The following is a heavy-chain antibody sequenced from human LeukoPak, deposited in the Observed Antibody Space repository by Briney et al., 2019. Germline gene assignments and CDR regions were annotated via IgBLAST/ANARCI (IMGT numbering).Heavy chain of an antibody. Sequence: GESLKISCKGSGYSFTNFWIAWVRQMPGKGLEWMGIIYPGDSDTRYSPSFQGQVTFSADKSISTAYLQWSSLKASDTAMYYCARQEGRSGGRCYELSWFAPWGQGTLVTVSS. V-gene: IGHV5-51*01. CDR3: ARQEGRSGGRCYELSWFAP. CDR1: GYSFTNFW. D-gene: IGHD2-15*01. J-gene: IGHJ5*02. CDR2: IYPGDSDT.